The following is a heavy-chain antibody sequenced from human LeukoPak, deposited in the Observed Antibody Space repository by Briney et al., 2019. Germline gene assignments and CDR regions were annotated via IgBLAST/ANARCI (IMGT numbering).Heavy chain of an antibody. Sequence: ASVKVSCKASGYTFTSYGISWVRQAPGQGLEWMGWINPDSGGTNYAQKFQGRFTMTRDTSITTAYMELSRLTSDDTAVYYCASGYSDYADYYNYYMDVWGKGTTVTVSS. CDR1: GYTFTSYG. CDR3: ASGYSDYADYYNYYMDV. J-gene: IGHJ6*03. V-gene: IGHV1-2*02. CDR2: INPDSGGT. D-gene: IGHD4-11*01.